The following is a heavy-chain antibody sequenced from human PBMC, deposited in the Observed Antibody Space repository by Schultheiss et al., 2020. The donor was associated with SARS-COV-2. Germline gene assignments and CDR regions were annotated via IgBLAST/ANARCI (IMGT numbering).Heavy chain of an antibody. CDR1: GGSISSSSYY. CDR3: ARGGLVLRYFQYGMDV. D-gene: IGHD3-9*01. Sequence: SETLSLTCTVSGGSISSSSYYWGWIRQPPGKGLEWIGYIYYSGSTNYNPSLKSRVTISVDTSKNQFSLKLSSVTAADTAVYYCARGGLVLRYFQYGMDVWGQGTTVTVSS. J-gene: IGHJ6*02. CDR2: IYYSGST. V-gene: IGHV4-61*05.